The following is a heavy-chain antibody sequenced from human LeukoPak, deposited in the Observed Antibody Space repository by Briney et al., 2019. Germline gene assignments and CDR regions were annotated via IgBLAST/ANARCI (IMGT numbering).Heavy chain of an antibody. CDR2: ISAYNGNT. CDR3: AMETMVRGVIGGNWFDP. V-gene: IGHV1-18*01. D-gene: IGHD3-10*01. J-gene: IGHJ5*02. Sequence: GASVKVSCKASGYTFTSYGICWVRQAPGQGLEWMGWISAYNGNTNYAQKLQGRVTMTTDTSTSTAYMELRSLRSDDTAVYYCAMETMVRGVIGGNWFDPWGQGTLVTVSS. CDR1: GYTFTSYG.